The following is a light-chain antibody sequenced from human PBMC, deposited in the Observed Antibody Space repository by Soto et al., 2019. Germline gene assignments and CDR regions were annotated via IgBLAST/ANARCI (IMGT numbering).Light chain of an antibody. V-gene: IGLV7-43*01. J-gene: IGLJ1*01. Sequence: QTVVTQEPSLTVSPGETVTLTCASNTGAVTGDYYPNWFQQKPGQAPRTLIYRATNRYSWTPARFSGSLLGGKAALTLSAVQPEDEAAYYCLLAYGGAYGFGSGTKLTVL. CDR3: LLAYGGAYG. CDR1: TGAVTGDYY. CDR2: RAT.